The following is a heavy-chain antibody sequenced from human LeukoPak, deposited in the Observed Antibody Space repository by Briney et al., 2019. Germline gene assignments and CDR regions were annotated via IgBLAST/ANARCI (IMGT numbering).Heavy chain of an antibody. CDR2: ISGYSSTI. J-gene: IGHJ4*02. CDR3: ARGHRYSSGWYYFDY. V-gene: IGHV3-48*01. Sequence: GGSLRLSCAASGFTFSSYSMNWVRQAPGKGLEWVSYISGYSSTIYYADSVKGRFTISRDNSKNTLYLQMNSLRAEDTAVYYCARGHRYSSGWYYFDYWGQGTLVTVSS. D-gene: IGHD6-19*01. CDR1: GFTFSSYS.